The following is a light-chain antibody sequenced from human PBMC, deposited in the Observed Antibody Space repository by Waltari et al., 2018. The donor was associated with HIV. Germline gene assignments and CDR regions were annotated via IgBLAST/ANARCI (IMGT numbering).Light chain of an antibody. CDR2: EDT. CDR1: SGSIASGS. Sequence: NFMLTQPQSVSESPGKTVTISCTRRSGSIASGSVPWYQQRPFIAPTVVIYEDTQRPSGVPSRCSGAIDTSSNSASLTISGLQTEDEADYYCQSYDRTNQWVFGGGTLLTVL. J-gene: IGLJ3*02. CDR3: QSYDRTNQWV. V-gene: IGLV6-57*04.